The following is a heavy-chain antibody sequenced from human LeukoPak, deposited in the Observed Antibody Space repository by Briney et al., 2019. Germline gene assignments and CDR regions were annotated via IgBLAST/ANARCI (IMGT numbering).Heavy chain of an antibody. CDR3: ATGYEYNGNYGRAFDT. CDR2: ISSSSSYI. J-gene: IGHJ5*02. D-gene: IGHD1-26*01. CDR1: GFTFSSYS. V-gene: IGHV3-21*01. Sequence: GGSLRLSCAASGFTFSSYSMNWVRQAPGKGLEWVPSISSSSSYIYYADSVKGRFTISRDNAKNSLYLQMNSLRAEDTAVYYCATGYEYNGNYGRAFDTWGQGTLVTVSS.